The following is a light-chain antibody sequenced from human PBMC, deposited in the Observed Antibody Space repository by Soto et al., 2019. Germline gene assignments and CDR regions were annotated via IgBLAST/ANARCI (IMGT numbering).Light chain of an antibody. CDR1: QSIDNW. CDR3: QQYKTFSF. Sequence: DIQMTQSPSTLSASVGDRVTITCRASQSIDNWLAWYQQKPGRAPNLLIYDASTLQGGVPSRFSGSGSVTEFTLTISSLQPDDFATYYCQQYKTFSFFGQGTKLEIK. CDR2: DAS. V-gene: IGKV1-5*01. J-gene: IGKJ2*01.